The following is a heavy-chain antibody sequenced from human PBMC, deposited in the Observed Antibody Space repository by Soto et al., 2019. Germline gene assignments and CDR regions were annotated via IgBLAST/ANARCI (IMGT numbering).Heavy chain of an antibody. CDR2: VFYGGT. CDR1: GRSMSSNY. D-gene: IGHD3-16*01. Sequence: KPWETLSLTCSVSGRSMSSNYWSWIRQSPDKGLEWLGYVFYGGTDYNPSLGGRVSMSVETSKSQFSLKLTSVTVADTAVYYCASYRGALYFESWGPGILVTVSS. CDR3: ASYRGALYFES. V-gene: IGHV4-59*01. J-gene: IGHJ4*02.